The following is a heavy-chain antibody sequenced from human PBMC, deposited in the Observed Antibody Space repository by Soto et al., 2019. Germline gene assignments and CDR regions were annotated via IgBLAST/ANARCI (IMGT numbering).Heavy chain of an antibody. CDR3: AHGSCFGADCYPNPYFDF. CDR1: GFSLSTTEEG. CDR2: IYWDDDK. V-gene: IGHV2-5*02. Sequence: QITLKESGPTLVKPTQTLTLTCTFSGFSLSTTEEGVGWIRQPPGKAPEWLALIYWDDDKRYSPSLKTTLTITNHTSKTQVVLTVTNVDPVDTATYSCAHGSCFGADCYPNPYFDFWGQGILVTVSS. D-gene: IGHD2-21*02. J-gene: IGHJ4*02.